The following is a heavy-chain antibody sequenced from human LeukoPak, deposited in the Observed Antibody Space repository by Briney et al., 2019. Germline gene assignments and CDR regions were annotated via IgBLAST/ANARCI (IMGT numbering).Heavy chain of an antibody. CDR2: IPGSGGST. J-gene: IGHJ4*02. V-gene: IGHV3-23*01. D-gene: IGHD1-26*01. CDR3: AKLSGNYPVWHFDY. CDR1: GFTFSSYA. Sequence: GGSLRLSCAASGFTFSSYAMSWVRQAPGKGLEWVSTIPGSGGSTYYADSVTGRFIISRDISKNTLYLQMNSLRAEDTAVYYCAKLSGNYPVWHFDYWGQGTLVTVSS.